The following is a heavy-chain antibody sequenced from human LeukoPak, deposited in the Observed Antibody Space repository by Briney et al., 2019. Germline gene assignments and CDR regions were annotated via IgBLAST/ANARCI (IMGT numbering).Heavy chain of an antibody. J-gene: IGHJ4*02. CDR3: ARGVSGLRWFGEFGDYYFDY. Sequence: ASVKVSCKASGYTFTSYDINWVRQATGQGLEWMGWMNPNSGNTGYAQKFQGRVTMTRNTSISTAYMELSSLRSEDTAVYYCARGVSGLRWFGEFGDYYFDYWGQGTLVTVSS. CDR2: MNPNSGNT. CDR1: GYTFTSYD. V-gene: IGHV1-8*01. D-gene: IGHD3-10*01.